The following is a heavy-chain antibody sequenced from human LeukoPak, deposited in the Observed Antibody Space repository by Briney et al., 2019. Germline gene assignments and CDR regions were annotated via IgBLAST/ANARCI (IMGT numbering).Heavy chain of an antibody. D-gene: IGHD6-6*01. Sequence: SVKVSCKASGGTFSSYAISWVRQAPGQGLEWMGRIIPILGIANYAQKFQGRVTITADKSTSTAYMELSSLRSEDTAVYYCARAIKWQLVPFDPWGQGTLVTVSS. CDR1: GGTFSSYA. CDR2: IIPILGIA. CDR3: ARAIKWQLVPFDP. J-gene: IGHJ5*02. V-gene: IGHV1-69*04.